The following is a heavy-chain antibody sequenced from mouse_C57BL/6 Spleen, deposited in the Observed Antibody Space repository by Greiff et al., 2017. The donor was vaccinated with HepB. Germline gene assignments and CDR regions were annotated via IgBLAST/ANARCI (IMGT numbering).Heavy chain of an antibody. J-gene: IGHJ4*01. CDR2: IDPSDSYT. V-gene: IGHV1-69*01. Sequence: QVQLQQPGAELVMPGASVKLSCKASGYTFTSYWMHWVKQRPGQGLEWIGEIDPSDSYTNYNQTFKGKSTLTVDKSSSTAYMQLSSLTSEDSAVYYCARRLGRDYAMDYWGQGTSVTVSS. CDR1: GYTFTSYW. D-gene: IGHD4-1*01. CDR3: ARRLGRDYAMDY.